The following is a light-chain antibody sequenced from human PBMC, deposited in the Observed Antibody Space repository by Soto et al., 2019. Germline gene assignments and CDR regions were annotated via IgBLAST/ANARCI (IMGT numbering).Light chain of an antibody. CDR2: DVS. V-gene: IGKV3-15*01. J-gene: IGKJ5*01. CDR1: QGVTTN. Sequence: IVMTQSPASLSVSPGERVTLSCRAGQGVTTNFAWYQQKSGQSPRLLIYDVSTRATGVPARFSGTGSETDFTLTISGLQSEDSAVYFCQQYNNWPFSFGQWTRLE. CDR3: QQYNNWPFS.